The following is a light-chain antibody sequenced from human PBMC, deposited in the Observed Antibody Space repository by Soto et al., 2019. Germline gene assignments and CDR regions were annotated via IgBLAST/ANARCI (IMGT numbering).Light chain of an antibody. V-gene: IGLV2-14*02. J-gene: IGLJ2*01. CDR3: SSYTRSTTLV. CDR1: SSDIGSYNL. Sequence: QSVLTQPASVSGSPGQSITISCTGTSSDIGSYNLVSWYQRHPGRAPKLMVYEGSRRPSGVSNRFSGSKSGNTASLTISGLQAEDEADYYCSSYTRSTTLVFGGGTKLTVL. CDR2: EGS.